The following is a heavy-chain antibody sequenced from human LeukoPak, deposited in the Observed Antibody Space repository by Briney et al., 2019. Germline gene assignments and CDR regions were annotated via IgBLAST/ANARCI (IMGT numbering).Heavy chain of an antibody. D-gene: IGHD6-19*01. J-gene: IGHJ4*02. Sequence: PSETLSLTCTVSGGSISSSSYYWGWIRQPPGKGLEWIGSIYYSGSNYYNPSLKSRATISVDTSKNQFSLKLSSVTAADTAVYYCARQYWGSGWSRPLEYWGQGTLVTVSS. CDR2: IYYSGSN. CDR1: GGSISSSSYY. CDR3: ARQYWGSGWSRPLEY. V-gene: IGHV4-39*01.